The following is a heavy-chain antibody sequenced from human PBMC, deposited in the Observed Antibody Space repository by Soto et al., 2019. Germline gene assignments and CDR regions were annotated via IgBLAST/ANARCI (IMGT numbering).Heavy chain of an antibody. CDR3: ARGGRRSGSYADAFDI. J-gene: IGHJ3*02. V-gene: IGHV3-7*03. Sequence: GGSLRLSCAASGFTFSTYWMSWVRQAPGKGLEWVANIKQDGSEKYYVDSVKGRSTISRDNAKNSLYLQMISLRAEDTAVYYCARGGRRSGSYADAFDIWGQGTVVTVSS. CDR1: GFTFSTYW. D-gene: IGHD1-26*01. CDR2: IKQDGSEK.